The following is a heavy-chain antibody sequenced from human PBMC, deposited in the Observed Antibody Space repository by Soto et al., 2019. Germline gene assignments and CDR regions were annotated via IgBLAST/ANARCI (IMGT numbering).Heavy chain of an antibody. J-gene: IGHJ3*02. CDR3: AREGEAYDSSGYDAFDI. Sequence: QVQLVQSGAEVKKPGASVKVSCKASGYTFTSYGISWVRQAPGQGLEWMGWISAYNGNTNYAQKLQGRVTMTTDTSTRTAYMELRSLRSDDTAVYYCAREGEAYDSSGYDAFDIWGQGTMVTVSS. CDR1: GYTFTSYG. CDR2: ISAYNGNT. V-gene: IGHV1-18*01. D-gene: IGHD3-22*01.